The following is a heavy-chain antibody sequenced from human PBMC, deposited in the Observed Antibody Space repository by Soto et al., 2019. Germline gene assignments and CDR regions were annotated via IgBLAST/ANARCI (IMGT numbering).Heavy chain of an antibody. CDR1: GYAFTTYG. CDR2: ISAHNGNT. D-gene: IGHD1-26*01. V-gene: IGHV1-18*01. Sequence: QVHLVQSGAEVKKPGASVKVSCKGSGYAFTTYGITWVRQAPGQGLEWMGWISAHNGNTNYAQKVQGRVTMTRDTSTSTAYMELRSLRSDDTAVYYCARGSYGDYWGQGAMVTVSS. J-gene: IGHJ4*02. CDR3: ARGSYGDY.